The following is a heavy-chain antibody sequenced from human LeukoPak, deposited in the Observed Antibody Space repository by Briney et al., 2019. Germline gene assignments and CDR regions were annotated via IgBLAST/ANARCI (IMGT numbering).Heavy chain of an antibody. CDR3: ARARPGLDYYDTLDY. D-gene: IGHD3-22*01. CDR1: GFTFSSYG. J-gene: IGHJ4*02. V-gene: IGHV3-33*01. Sequence: GGSLRLSCAASGFTFSSYGMHWVRQAPGKGLEWVAVIWYDGSNKYYADSVKGRFTISRDNSKNTLYLQMNSLRAEDTAVYYCARARPGLDYYDTLDYWGQGTLVTVSS. CDR2: IWYDGSNK.